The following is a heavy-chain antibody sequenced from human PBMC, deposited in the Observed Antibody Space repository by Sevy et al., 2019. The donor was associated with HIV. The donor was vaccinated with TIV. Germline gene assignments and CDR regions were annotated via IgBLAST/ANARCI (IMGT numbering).Heavy chain of an antibody. J-gene: IGHJ4*02. CDR1: GFTFSSYG. CDR3: ARGWRRDSSPSTFDY. D-gene: IGHD6-6*01. V-gene: IGHV3-33*01. Sequence: GGSLRLSCAASGFTFSSYGMHWVRQAPGKGLEWVAVIWYDGSNKYYADSVKGRFTISRDNSKNTLYLQMNSLRAEDTAVYYCARGWRRDSSPSTFDYWGRGTLVTVSS. CDR2: IWYDGSNK.